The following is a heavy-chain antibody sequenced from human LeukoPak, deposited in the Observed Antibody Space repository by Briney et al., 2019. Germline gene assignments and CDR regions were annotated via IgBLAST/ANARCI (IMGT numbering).Heavy chain of an antibody. CDR1: GFTFSDYY. CDR3: ARDGTPYYYYYMDV. D-gene: IGHD1-26*01. Sequence: GGSLRLSCAASGFTFSDYYISWIRQAPGKGLEWVSYISSSGSSIQYADSVKDRFTISRDNAKNSLFSQMNSLRAEDTAVYYCARDGTPYYYYYMDVWGKGTTVTVS. CDR2: ISSSGSSI. V-gene: IGHV3-11*04. J-gene: IGHJ6*03.